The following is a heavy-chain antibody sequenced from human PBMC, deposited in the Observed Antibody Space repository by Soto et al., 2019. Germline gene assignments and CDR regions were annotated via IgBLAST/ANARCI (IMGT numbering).Heavy chain of an antibody. J-gene: IGHJ4*02. Sequence: SETLSLTCTVSCGSISSGGYYWSWIRQHPGKGLEWIGYIYYSGSTYYNPSLKSRVTISVDTSKNQFSLKLSSVTAADTAVYYCASRQISYYYDSSGHPFDYWGQGTLVTVS. CDR1: CGSISSGGYY. CDR2: IYYSGST. V-gene: IGHV4-31*03. D-gene: IGHD3-22*01. CDR3: ASRQISYYYDSSGHPFDY.